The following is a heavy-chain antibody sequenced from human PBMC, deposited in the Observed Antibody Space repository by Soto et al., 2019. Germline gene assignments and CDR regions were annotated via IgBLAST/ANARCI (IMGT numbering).Heavy chain of an antibody. V-gene: IGHV3-33*01. CDR1: GFTFSSYG. D-gene: IGHD2-15*01. J-gene: IGHJ4*02. Sequence: GGSLRLSCAASGFTFSSYGMHWVRQAPGKGLEWVAVIWYDGSNKYYADSVKGRFTISRDNSKNTLYLQMNSLRAEDTAVYYCASSVDGYYFDYWGQGTLVTVSS. CDR2: IWYDGSNK. CDR3: ASSVDGYYFDY.